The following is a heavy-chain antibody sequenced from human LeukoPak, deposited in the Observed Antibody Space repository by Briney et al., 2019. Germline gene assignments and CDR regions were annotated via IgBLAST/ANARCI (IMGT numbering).Heavy chain of an antibody. J-gene: IGHJ4*02. CDR3: VGGGRCSSTSCSSDY. CDR2: IRNKAHSYTT. Sequence: GGSLRLSCAASGLIISDHYMDWVRRVEGKRLEWVGRIRNKAHSYTTEYAASVQGRFTISRDDSKNSVSLQMTSLKIEDTAVYYCVGGGRCSSTSCSSDYWGQGTLVTVSS. V-gene: IGHV3-72*01. D-gene: IGHD2-2*01. CDR1: GLIISDHY.